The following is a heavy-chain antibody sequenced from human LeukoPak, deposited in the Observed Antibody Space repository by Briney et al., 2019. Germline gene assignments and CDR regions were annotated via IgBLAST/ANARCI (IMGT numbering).Heavy chain of an antibody. CDR1: GLTFSSYS. D-gene: IGHD1/OR15-1a*01. Sequence: GGSLRLSCKASGLTFSSYSMNWVRQAPGKGLEWVSYISTSSRDIYYAEYVKGRFTISRDNTKNSLFLQLNGLRDDDTAVYYCATFPRDKQGFWGQGTLVTVSS. CDR2: ISTSSRDI. J-gene: IGHJ4*02. CDR3: ATFPRDKQGF. V-gene: IGHV3-48*02.